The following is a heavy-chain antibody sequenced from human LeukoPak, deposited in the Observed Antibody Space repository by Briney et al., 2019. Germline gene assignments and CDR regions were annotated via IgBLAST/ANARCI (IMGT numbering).Heavy chain of an antibody. CDR2: IYYSGST. V-gene: IGHV4-39*01. CDR3: ASKGEWELPYYYYMDV. CDR1: GGSISSSSYY. J-gene: IGHJ6*03. Sequence: PSETLSLSCTVSGGSISSSSYYWGWIRQPPGKGLEWIGSIYYSGSTYYNPSLKSRVTISVDTSKNQFSLKLSSVTAADTAVYYCASKGEWELPYYYYMDVWGKGTTVTISS. D-gene: IGHD1-26*01.